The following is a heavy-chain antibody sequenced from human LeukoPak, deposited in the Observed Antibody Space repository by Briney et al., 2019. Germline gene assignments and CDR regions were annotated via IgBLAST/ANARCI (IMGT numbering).Heavy chain of an antibody. CDR3: AIDIGGSNDY. V-gene: IGHV3-30*03. CDR2: ISYDGSNK. CDR1: GFTFSNYG. Sequence: PGRSLRLSCAASGFTFSNYGMHWVRQAPGKGLEWVAVISYDGSNKYYADSVKGRFTISRDNSKNTLYLQMNSLRAEDTAVYYCAIDIGGSNDYWGQGTLVTVSS. D-gene: IGHD3-16*01. J-gene: IGHJ4*02.